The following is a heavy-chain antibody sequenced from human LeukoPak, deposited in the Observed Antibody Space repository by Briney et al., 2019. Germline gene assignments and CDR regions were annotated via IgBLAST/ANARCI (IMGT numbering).Heavy chain of an antibody. CDR3: ARPSTLVRFLEWQFDY. CDR2: INAGNGNT. CDR1: GYTFTSYA. D-gene: IGHD3-3*01. V-gene: IGHV1-3*01. Sequence: ASVKVSCKASGYTFTSYAMHWVRQAPGQRPEWMGWINAGNGNTKYSQKFQGRVTITRDTSASTAYMELSSLRSEDTAVYYCARPSTLVRFLEWQFDYWGQGTLVTVSS. J-gene: IGHJ4*02.